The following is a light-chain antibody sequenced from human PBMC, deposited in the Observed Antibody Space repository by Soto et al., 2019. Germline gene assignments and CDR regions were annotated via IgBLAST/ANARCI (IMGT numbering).Light chain of an antibody. CDR1: QSVLFSSNNKNY. Sequence: DIVMTQSPDSLAVSLGERATINCKSSQSVLFSSNNKNYLAWYQQKPGQPPKLLIYWASTRESGVPNRFSGSGSGTDFTLTISSXQXEDXXVYXXXQXXXTPITFGQGTRLEIK. J-gene: IGKJ5*01. CDR3: XQXXXTPIT. V-gene: IGKV4-1*01. CDR2: WAS.